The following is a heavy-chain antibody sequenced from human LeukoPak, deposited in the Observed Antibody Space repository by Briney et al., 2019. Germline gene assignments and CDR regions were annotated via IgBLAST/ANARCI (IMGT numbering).Heavy chain of an antibody. CDR2: IRFDASNK. J-gene: IGHJ4*02. V-gene: IGHV3-30*02. CDR3: AKDWAGYCSVSSCSSLEY. D-gene: IGHD2-15*01. Sequence: GGSLRLSCAASGFTFRNYGMHWVRQAPGKGLEWVAFIRFDASNKYYADSVKGRFTISRDNSKSTLYLQMSSLRAEDTAVYYCAKDWAGYCSVSSCSSLEYWGQGTLVTVSS. CDR1: GFTFRNYG.